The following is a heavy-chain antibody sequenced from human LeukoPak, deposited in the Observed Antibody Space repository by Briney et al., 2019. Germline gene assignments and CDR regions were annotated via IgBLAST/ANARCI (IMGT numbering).Heavy chain of an antibody. CDR3: ARDETWFGELLGGWFDP. CDR1: GGSISSYY. V-gene: IGHV4-59*01. CDR2: IYYSGST. J-gene: IGHJ5*02. Sequence: PSETLSLTCTVSGGSISSYYWSWIRQPPGKGLEWIGYIYYSGSTNYNPSLKSRVTISVDTSQNQFSLKLTSVTAADTAVYYCARDETWFGELLGGWFDPWGQGTLVTVSS. D-gene: IGHD3-10*01.